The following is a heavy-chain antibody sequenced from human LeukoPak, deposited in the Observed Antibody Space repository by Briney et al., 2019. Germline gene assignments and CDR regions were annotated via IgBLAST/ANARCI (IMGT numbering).Heavy chain of an antibody. D-gene: IGHD2-2*01. Sequence: PGGSLRLSCAASGFTFSSYAMSWVRQAPGKGLEWVSSIGQSSTYFYYADSVKGRFTISRDNAKNSLYLQMNGLRAEDTAVYFCARGYCSSTGCGYFDYWGQGALVTVSS. J-gene: IGHJ4*02. CDR2: IGQSSTYF. CDR1: GFTFSSYA. CDR3: ARGYCSSTGCGYFDY. V-gene: IGHV3-21*01.